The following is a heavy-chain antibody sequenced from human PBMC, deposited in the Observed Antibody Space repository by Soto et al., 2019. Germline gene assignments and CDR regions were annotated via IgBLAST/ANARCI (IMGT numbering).Heavy chain of an antibody. D-gene: IGHD3-22*01. V-gene: IGHV1-2*02. CDR1: GYTFTENQ. CDR3: ARGSIYNFDSSGTEVWFDP. CDR2: IDPKSGDT. J-gene: IGHJ5*02. Sequence: ASVKVSCKASGYTFTENQIHWLRRAPGQRLEWMGRIDPKSGDTTFAQTYQGRVTMTRDTSKNQFFLKLSSVTAADTAVYYCARGSIYNFDSSGTEVWFDPWGQGTLVTVSS.